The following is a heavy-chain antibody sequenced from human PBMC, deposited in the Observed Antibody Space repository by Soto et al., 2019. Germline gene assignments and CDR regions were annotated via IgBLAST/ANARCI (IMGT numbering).Heavy chain of an antibody. J-gene: IGHJ6*02. V-gene: IGHV1-69*01. CDR1: GGSFSDYA. Sequence: QVQLVQSGAEVKKPGSSVKVSCQASGGSFSDYAISWVRQAPGQGLEWMGGIIPMLGIADNAQKFQGRVIITADEYTSTVYMELSSLRSEDTAVYYCARDVDYYDRSGLQRDYHYYGMDVWGQGTTVTVAS. D-gene: IGHD3-22*01. CDR3: ARDVDYYDRSGLQRDYHYYGMDV. CDR2: IIPMLGIA.